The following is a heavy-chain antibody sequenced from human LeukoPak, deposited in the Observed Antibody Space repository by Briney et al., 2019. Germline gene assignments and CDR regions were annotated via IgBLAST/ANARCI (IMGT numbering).Heavy chain of an antibody. CDR3: ARAWFGEFPFDY. CDR1: GFTFSSYS. J-gene: IGHJ4*02. D-gene: IGHD3-10*01. Sequence: KPGGSLRLSCAASGFTFSSYSMNWVRQAPGKGLEWVSSISSSSSYIYYADSVKGRSTISRDNAKNSLYLQMNSLRAEDTAVYYCARAWFGEFPFDYWGQETLVTVSS. V-gene: IGHV3-21*01. CDR2: ISSSSSYI.